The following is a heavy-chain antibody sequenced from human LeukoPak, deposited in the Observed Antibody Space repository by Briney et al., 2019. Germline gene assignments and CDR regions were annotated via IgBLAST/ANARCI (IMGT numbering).Heavy chain of an antibody. CDR3: ARGMALWFGELFRFDP. CDR2: INHSGST. D-gene: IGHD3-10*01. J-gene: IGHJ5*02. CDR1: GGSFSGYY. Sequence: SETLSLTCAVYGGSFSGYYWSWIRQPPGKGLEWIGEINHSGSTDYNPSLKSRVTISVDTSKNQFSLKLSSVTAADTAVYYCARGMALWFGELFRFDPWGQGTLVTVSS. V-gene: IGHV4-34*01.